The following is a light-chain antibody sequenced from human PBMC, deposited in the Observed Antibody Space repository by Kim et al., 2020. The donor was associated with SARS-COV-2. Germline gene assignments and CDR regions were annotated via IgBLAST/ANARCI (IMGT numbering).Light chain of an antibody. CDR2: VNSDGSQ. J-gene: IGLJ3*02. CDR1: SGHSTYA. Sequence: ASVRLTCTLSSGHSTYAIAWHQQRPEKGPRYLMKVNSDGSQTKADGVPDRFSGSSSGADRYLTISSLQSDDEADYYCQTWGTGFQVIGGGTQLTVL. CDR3: QTWGTGFQV. V-gene: IGLV4-69*01.